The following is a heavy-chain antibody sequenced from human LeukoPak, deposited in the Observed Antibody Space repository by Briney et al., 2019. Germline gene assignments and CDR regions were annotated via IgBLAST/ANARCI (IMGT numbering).Heavy chain of an antibody. J-gene: IGHJ6*02. CDR3: AKGTQQWLVGVYYGMGV. CDR2: ISGSGGNT. D-gene: IGHD6-19*01. V-gene: IGHV3-23*01. Sequence: QPGGPLIPSSAASAFTFSSYAMSWVRAAPGKGLEWVSAISGSGGNTYYADSVKGRITIYRDNSNNTLHLQMNSLRAEDTAIYYCAKGTQQWLVGVYYGMGVWGQGTTVTVSS. CDR1: AFTFSSYA.